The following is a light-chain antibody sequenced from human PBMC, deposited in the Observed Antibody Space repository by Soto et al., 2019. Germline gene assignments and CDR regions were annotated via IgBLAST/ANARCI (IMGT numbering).Light chain of an antibody. Sequence: EIVLTQSPATLSLSPGERATLSCRASQSVSSYLAWYQQKPGQAPRLLIYDASNRATGIPARFSGSGSGTDFTLTISNLEPEDFVVYYCQQRSNWPLKFGGGTKVDIK. V-gene: IGKV3-11*01. CDR1: QSVSSY. CDR3: QQRSNWPLK. CDR2: DAS. J-gene: IGKJ4*02.